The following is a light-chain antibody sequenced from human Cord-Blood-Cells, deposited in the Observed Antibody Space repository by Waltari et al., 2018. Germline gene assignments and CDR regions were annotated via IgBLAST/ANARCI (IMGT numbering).Light chain of an antibody. Sequence: QPVLTQSSSASASLGSSVKLTCPLSRGPSSYIIAWHQQQPGKAPRYLMKLEGSGSYNKGSGVPDRFSGSSSGADRYLTISNLQSEDEADYYCETWDSNTRVFGTGTKVTVL. CDR3: ETWDSNTRV. V-gene: IGLV4-60*03. CDR1: RGPSSYI. CDR2: LEGSGSY. J-gene: IGLJ1*01.